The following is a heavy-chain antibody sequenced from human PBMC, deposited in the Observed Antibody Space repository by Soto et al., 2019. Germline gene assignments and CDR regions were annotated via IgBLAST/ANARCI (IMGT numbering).Heavy chain of an antibody. CDR3: AREGNLGRWIQPLDS. CDR1: GGSISSSNYY. CDR2: IFYSGYT. J-gene: IGHJ4*02. V-gene: IGHV4-39*07. D-gene: IGHD2-2*03. Sequence: SETLSLTCTVSGGSISSSNYYWGWIRQPPGKGLEWIGSIFYSGYTYYNPSLKSRVTISIDTSKNHFSLKLISVTTADTAVYFCAREGNLGRWIQPLDSWGQGTLVTVSS.